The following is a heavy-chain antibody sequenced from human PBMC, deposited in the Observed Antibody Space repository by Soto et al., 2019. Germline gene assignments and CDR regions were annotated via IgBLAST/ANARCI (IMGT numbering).Heavy chain of an antibody. D-gene: IGHD6-6*01. CDR3: ARSSSSDSYYYGIDV. J-gene: IGHJ6*02. V-gene: IGHV4-30-4*01. CDR1: GGSISSGGYY. CDR2: IYYGGSA. Sequence: SETLSPTCTVSGGSISSGGYYWSWIRQPQGKGLEWVGYIYYGGSAYYNPSLRSRLIISVDTSENQFSLKLKSVTAADASVYYCARSSSSDSYYYGIDVWGQGTTVTVSS.